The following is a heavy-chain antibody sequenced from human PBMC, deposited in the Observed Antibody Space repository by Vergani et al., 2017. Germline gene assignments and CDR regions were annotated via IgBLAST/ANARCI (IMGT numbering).Heavy chain of an antibody. CDR1: GYTFTGYY. CDR3: ARGGPTYYYGSGSYLGAFDI. V-gene: IGHV1-2*02. D-gene: IGHD3-10*01. J-gene: IGHJ3*02. CDR2: INPNSGGT. Sequence: QVQLVQSGAEVKKPGASVKVSCKASGYTFTGYYMHWVRQAPGQGLEWMGWINPNSGGTNYAQQFQGRVTMTRDTSISTAYMELSRLRSDDTDVYYCARGGPTYYYGSGSYLGAFDIWGQETMVTVSS.